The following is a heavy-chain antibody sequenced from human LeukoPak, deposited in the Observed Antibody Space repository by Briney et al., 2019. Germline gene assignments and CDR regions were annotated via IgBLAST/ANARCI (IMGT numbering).Heavy chain of an antibody. D-gene: IGHD3-22*01. CDR1: GYTLTELS. Sequence: GASVKVSCKVSGYTLTELSMHWVRQAPGKGLEWMGGFDPEDGETIYAQKFQGRVTMTEDTSTEPAYMELSSLRSEDTAVYYCATGHTYYYDSSGYPPFGGWGQGTLVTVSS. V-gene: IGHV1-24*01. J-gene: IGHJ4*02. CDR3: ATGHTYYYDSSGYPPFGG. CDR2: FDPEDGET.